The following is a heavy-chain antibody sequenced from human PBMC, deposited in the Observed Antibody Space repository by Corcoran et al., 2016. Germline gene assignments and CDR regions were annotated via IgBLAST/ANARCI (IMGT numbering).Heavy chain of an antibody. J-gene: IGHJ6*02. CDR2: IKQDGSEK. V-gene: IGHV3-7*01. Sequence: EVQLVESGGGLVQPGGSLRLSCAASGFTFSSYWMSWVRQAPGKGLEWVANIKQDGSEKYYVDSVKGRFTISRDNAKKSLYLQMNSLRAECTAVYYCRAKDYYGMDVWGQGTTVTVSS. CDR1: GFTFSSYW. D-gene: IGHD2-15*01. CDR3: RAKDYYGMDV.